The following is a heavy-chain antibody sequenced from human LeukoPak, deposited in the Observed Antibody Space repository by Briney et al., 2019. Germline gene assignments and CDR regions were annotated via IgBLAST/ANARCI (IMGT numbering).Heavy chain of an antibody. V-gene: IGHV3-7*01. CDR1: GFTVSSNY. Sequence: GGSLRLSCAASGFTVSSNYMSWVRQAPGKGLEWVANIKQDGSEKYYVDSVKGRFTISRDNAKNSLYLQMNSLRAEDTAVYYCARDQEPYYYGSNWFDPWGQGTLVTVSS. CDR3: ARDQEPYYYGSNWFDP. CDR2: IKQDGSEK. D-gene: IGHD3-10*01. J-gene: IGHJ5*02.